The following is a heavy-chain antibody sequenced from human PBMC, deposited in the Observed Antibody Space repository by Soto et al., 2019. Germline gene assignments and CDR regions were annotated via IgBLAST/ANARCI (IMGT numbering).Heavy chain of an antibody. CDR3: ARGSPPSKYGLDL. CDR2: IFYSGST. Sequence: SETLSLTCTVSGGSISYYYWNWIRQSPGKGLEWIGYIFYSGSTHYNPSLKSRVTISIDTSKNQFSLRLTSVTAADTAVYFCARGSPPSKYGLDLWGQGTTVTVSS. D-gene: IGHD6-13*01. V-gene: IGHV4-59*01. J-gene: IGHJ6*02. CDR1: GGSISYYY.